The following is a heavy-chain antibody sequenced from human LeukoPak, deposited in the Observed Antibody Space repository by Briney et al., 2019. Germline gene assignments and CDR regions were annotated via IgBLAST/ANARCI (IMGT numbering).Heavy chain of an antibody. Sequence: GGSLRLSCAASGFTFSNAWMSWVHQAPGKGLEWVGRIKSKTDGGTPDYAAPVKGRFTISRDDSKNTPYLQMNSLKTEDTAVYYCTGVSRSSWYDYWGQGTLVTVSS. J-gene: IGHJ4*02. CDR2: IKSKTDGGTP. CDR1: GFTFSNAW. V-gene: IGHV3-15*01. CDR3: TGVSRSSWYDY. D-gene: IGHD6-13*01.